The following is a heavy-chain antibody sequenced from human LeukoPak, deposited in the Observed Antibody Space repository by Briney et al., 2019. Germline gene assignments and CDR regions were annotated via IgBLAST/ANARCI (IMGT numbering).Heavy chain of an antibody. D-gene: IGHD3-16*02. CDR2: IYYSGST. Sequence: SETLSLTCTASGGSIRSHYWSLIRQPPGKGLEWIGYIYYSGSTSYNPSLKSRVTISVGTSKNQLSLKLSSVTAADTAVYYCARVLSWAFDIWGQGTMVTVSS. J-gene: IGHJ3*02. V-gene: IGHV4-59*11. CDR1: GGSIRSHY. CDR3: ARVLSWAFDI.